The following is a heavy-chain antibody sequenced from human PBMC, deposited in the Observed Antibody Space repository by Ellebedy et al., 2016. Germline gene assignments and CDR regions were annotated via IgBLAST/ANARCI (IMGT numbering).Heavy chain of an antibody. V-gene: IGHV4-59*08. D-gene: IGHD1-1*01. CDR2: FYHSGNT. J-gene: IGHJ4*02. CDR3: ATYTMGRLDY. CDR1: GGSISSYY. Sequence: GSLRLSCSVSGGSISSYYWTWIRQPPGKGLEWIAHFYHSGNTNYSPSLKSRVTISVDTSKNQFSLKLSSVTAADTAVYYCATYTMGRLDYWGQGTLVTVSS.